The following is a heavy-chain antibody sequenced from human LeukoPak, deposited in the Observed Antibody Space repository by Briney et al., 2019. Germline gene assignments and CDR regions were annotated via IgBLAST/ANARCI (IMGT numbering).Heavy chain of an antibody. V-gene: IGHV4-59*01. CDR3: ARGGYSYGYGFDY. Sequence: PSETLSLTCTVSGGSISSYYWSWIRQPPGKGLEWIGYIYYSGSTNYNPSLKSRVTISVDTSKNQFSLKLSSVTAADTAVHYCARGGYSYGYGFDYWGQGTLVTVSS. J-gene: IGHJ4*02. CDR1: GGSISSYY. CDR2: IYYSGST. D-gene: IGHD5-18*01.